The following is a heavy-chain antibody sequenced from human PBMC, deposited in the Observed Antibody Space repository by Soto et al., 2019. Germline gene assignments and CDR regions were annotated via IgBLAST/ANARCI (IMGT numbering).Heavy chain of an antibody. CDR3: AKDSSVTAAGSGGWFDP. CDR1: GFEFNTYG. J-gene: IGHJ5*02. D-gene: IGHD6-13*01. Sequence: QVQLVESGGGVVQPGRSLRLSCAASGFEFNTYGLHWVRQAPGKGLEWVAAISFDGRSQYYADSVKGRFTISRDKSNSTLYLQMNSRGAEDTATYFCAKDSSVTAAGSGGWFDPWGPGTQVIVSS. V-gene: IGHV3-30*18. CDR2: ISFDGRSQ.